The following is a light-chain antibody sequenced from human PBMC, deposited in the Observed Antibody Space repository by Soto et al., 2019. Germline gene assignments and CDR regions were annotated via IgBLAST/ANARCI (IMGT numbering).Light chain of an antibody. V-gene: IGLV2-14*03. Sequence: QSALTQPASVSGSPGQSITISCTGTSSDIGAYTYVGWYQQPPGPAPKLMTYNVNNRPSGVYDRFSASTAGNTASLTIAVLPAEEDDDYYCASYTTLNTVVFGGGTKLTVL. CDR2: NVN. CDR1: SSDIGAYTY. J-gene: IGLJ3*02. CDR3: ASYTTLNTVV.